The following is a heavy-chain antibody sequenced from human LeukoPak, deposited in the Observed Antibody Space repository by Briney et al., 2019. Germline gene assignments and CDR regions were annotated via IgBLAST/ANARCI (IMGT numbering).Heavy chain of an antibody. CDR3: AATPYLLGYCSSTSCYSWFDP. Sequence: SETLSLTCTVSGGSISSGSYYWGWIRQPGGKGLEWIGRIYTSGSTNYNPSLKSRVTISVDTSKNQFSLKLRSVPAADTAVYYCAATPYLLGYCSSTSCYSWFDPWGQGTLVTVSS. J-gene: IGHJ5*02. D-gene: IGHD2-2*01. CDR2: IYTSGST. V-gene: IGHV4-61*02. CDR1: GGSISSGSYY.